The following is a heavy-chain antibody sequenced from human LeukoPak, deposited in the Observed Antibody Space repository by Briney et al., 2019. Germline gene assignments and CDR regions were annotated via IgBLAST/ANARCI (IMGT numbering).Heavy chain of an antibody. V-gene: IGHV4-59*08. CDR1: GGSISNYY. Sequence: SATLSLTCTVSGGSISNYYWSWIRQPPGKGLEWIGNIYYSGSTNYNPSLKSRVTISVDTSKKQFSLRLSSVTAADTAMYYCAAGTWSFDYWGQGTLVTVSS. CDR2: IYYSGST. CDR3: AAGTWSFDY. D-gene: IGHD1-26*01. J-gene: IGHJ4*02.